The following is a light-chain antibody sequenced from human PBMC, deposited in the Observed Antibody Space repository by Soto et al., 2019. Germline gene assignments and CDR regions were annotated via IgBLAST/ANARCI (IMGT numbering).Light chain of an antibody. Sequence: EIVMTQSPVTLSVSPGERATLSCRASQSVGSNLAWYQQKPGQAPRLLIYGASTRATDIPARFSGSGSGTEFTLTISSLQSEDFAVYYCQQYNNWPPTFGQGTKVDIK. V-gene: IGKV3-15*01. CDR3: QQYNNWPPT. CDR2: GAS. CDR1: QSVGSN. J-gene: IGKJ1*01.